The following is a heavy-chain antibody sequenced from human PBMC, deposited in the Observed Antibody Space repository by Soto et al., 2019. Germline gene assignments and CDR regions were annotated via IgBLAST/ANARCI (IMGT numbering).Heavy chain of an antibody. J-gene: IGHJ4*02. Sequence: SETLSLTCAVSGGSISGDYWSWVRQPPGKGLEWIGFTHHSETAYYNPSLKSRLTLSVDTSKNHFSLMLSSVTAADTAVYYCARLGFCGDVCYSFDYWGQGSLVTVSS. D-gene: IGHD2-21*02. CDR3: ARLGFCGDVCYSFDY. CDR1: GGSISGDY. CDR2: THHSETA. V-gene: IGHV4-59*12.